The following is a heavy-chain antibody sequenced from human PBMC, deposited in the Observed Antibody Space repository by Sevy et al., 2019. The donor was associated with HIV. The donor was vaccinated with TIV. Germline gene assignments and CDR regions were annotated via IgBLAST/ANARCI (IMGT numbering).Heavy chain of an antibody. D-gene: IGHD3-9*01. CDR3: TTDTSTGYFDWLLDFDY. J-gene: IGHJ4*02. CDR1: GFTFNSAW. CDR2: IQSKTDGGTT. V-gene: IGHV3-15*01. Sequence: GGSLRLSCAASGFTFNSAWMSWVRQAPGKGLEWVGRIQSKTDGGTTDYAASVKGRFTISRDDSVNTLYLQMNSLTTDDTAVYYCTTDTSTGYFDWLLDFDYWGQGTLVTVSS.